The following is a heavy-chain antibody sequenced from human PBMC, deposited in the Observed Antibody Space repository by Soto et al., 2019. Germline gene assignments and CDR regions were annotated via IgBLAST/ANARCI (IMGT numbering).Heavy chain of an antibody. J-gene: IGHJ4*02. Sequence: HPGGSLRLSCAASGFTFSSYSMHWVRQAPGEGLEWVAVISNEGGIKHYAASVEGRFSVSRDNSHNILFLQMTSLRAEDTAVYYCVTDNWNDLILFDYWGQGSLVTVSS. CDR2: ISNEGGIK. CDR3: VTDNWNDLILFDY. D-gene: IGHD1-1*01. CDR1: GFTFSSYS. V-gene: IGHV3-30-3*01.